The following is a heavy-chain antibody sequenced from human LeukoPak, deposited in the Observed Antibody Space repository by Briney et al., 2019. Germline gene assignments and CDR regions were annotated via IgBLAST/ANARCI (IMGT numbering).Heavy chain of an antibody. CDR1: GFTVSSNS. V-gene: IGHV4-59*02. Sequence: GSLRLSCTVSGFTVSSNSMSWVRQAPGKGLEWIAYIYYSGSTYYNPSLKSRVTISVDTSKNQFSLKVSSVTAADTAVYYCARADLYTAAFGRNWFDPWGQGTLVTVSS. CDR3: ARADLYTAAFGRNWFDP. D-gene: IGHD6-13*01. J-gene: IGHJ5*02. CDR2: IYYSGST.